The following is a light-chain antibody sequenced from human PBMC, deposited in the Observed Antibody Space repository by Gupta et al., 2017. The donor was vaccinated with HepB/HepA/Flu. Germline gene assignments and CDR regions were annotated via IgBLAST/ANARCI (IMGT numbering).Light chain of an antibody. V-gene: IGKV1-39*01. CDR3: QQSDNNLVLT. CDR2: DAS. Sequence: DIQMTQSPSSLSASVVDRVTITCRASQNIMTYLHWYQYKPGKAPEVLIYDASRCQRGVTSRFSGSGYGKDFTLTISQRQQEDFATYYCQQSDNNLVLTFGDGTTVDIK. CDR1: QNIMTY. J-gene: IGKJ4*01.